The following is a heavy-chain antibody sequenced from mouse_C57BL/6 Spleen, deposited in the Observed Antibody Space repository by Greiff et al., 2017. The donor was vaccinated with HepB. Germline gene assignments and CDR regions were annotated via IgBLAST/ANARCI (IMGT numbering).Heavy chain of an antibody. J-gene: IGHJ4*01. CDR2: ISGGGGNT. V-gene: IGHV5-9*01. D-gene: IGHD1-1*01. CDR3: ARPLYYGRRNPPYYYAMDY. Sequence: EVQVVESGGGLVKPGGSLKLSCAASGFTFSSYTMSWVRQTPEKRLEWVATISGGGGNTYYPDSVKGRFTISRDNAKNTLYLQMSSLRSEDTALYYCARPLYYGRRNPPYYYAMDYWGQGTSVTVSS. CDR1: GFTFSSYT.